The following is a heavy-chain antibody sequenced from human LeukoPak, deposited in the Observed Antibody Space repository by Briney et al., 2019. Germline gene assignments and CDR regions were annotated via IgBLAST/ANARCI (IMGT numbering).Heavy chain of an antibody. CDR3: ASSYGSGSYPDY. D-gene: IGHD3-10*01. V-gene: IGHV3-7*01. Sequence: GGSLRLSCAASGFTFSSYGMSWVRQAPGKGLEWVANIKQDGSEKYYVDSVKGRFTISRDNAKNSLYLQMNSLRAEDTAVYYCASSYGSGSYPDYWGQGTLVTVSS. CDR1: GFTFSSYG. CDR2: IKQDGSEK. J-gene: IGHJ4*02.